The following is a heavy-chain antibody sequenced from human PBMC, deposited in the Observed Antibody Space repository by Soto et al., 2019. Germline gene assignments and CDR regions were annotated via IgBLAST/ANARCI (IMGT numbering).Heavy chain of an antibody. Sequence: SETLSLTCTVSGGSISSDYWNWIRHPPGTGLEWIGRIYTSGSTNYNPSLKSRVAMSVDPSKNQFSLMLRSVTAADTAVYYCGRDGSINYYYYGMDVWGQGTTVTVSS. CDR1: GGSISSDY. J-gene: IGHJ6*02. D-gene: IGHD2-15*01. CDR3: GRDGSINYYYYGMDV. V-gene: IGHV4-4*07. CDR2: IYTSGST.